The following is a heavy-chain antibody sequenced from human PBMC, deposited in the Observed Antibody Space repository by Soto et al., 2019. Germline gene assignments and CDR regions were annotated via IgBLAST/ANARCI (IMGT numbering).Heavy chain of an antibody. CDR2: INAGNGNT. Sequence: ASVKVSCKASGYTFTSYAMHWVRQAPGQRLEWMGWINAGNGNTKYSQKFQGRVTITRDTSACTAYIELSSLRSEDTAVYYCARDSEDIVVVPAATHYYGMDVWGQGTTVTVSS. D-gene: IGHD2-2*01. CDR3: ARDSEDIVVVPAATHYYGMDV. CDR1: GYTFTSYA. V-gene: IGHV1-3*01. J-gene: IGHJ6*02.